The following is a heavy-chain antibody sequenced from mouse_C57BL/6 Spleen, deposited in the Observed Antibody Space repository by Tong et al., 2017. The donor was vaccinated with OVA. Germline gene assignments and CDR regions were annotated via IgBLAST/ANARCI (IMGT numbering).Heavy chain of an antibody. V-gene: IGHV1-15*01. Sequence: VQLQQSGAELVRPGASVTLSCKASGYTFTDYEMHWVKQTPVHGLEWIGAIDPETGGTAYNQKFKGKATLTADKSSSTAYMELRSQTSEDSTVYYCTRKGGNSYFDYWGQGTTLTVSS. J-gene: IGHJ2*01. CDR1: GYTFTDYE. D-gene: IGHD2-1*01. CDR2: IDPETGGT. CDR3: TRKGGNSYFDY.